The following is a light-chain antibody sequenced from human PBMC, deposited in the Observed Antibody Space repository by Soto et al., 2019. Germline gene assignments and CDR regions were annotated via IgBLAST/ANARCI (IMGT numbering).Light chain of an antibody. Sequence: QSVLTQPASVSGSPGQSITISCTGTRSDVGGYNYVSWYQHHPGKAPNLMMYEVFNRPAGVSNRFSGSRSGNTASLTISGLQADDEADYCCTSYASTSTYVVFGGGTQLTVL. J-gene: IGLJ2*01. CDR1: RSDVGGYNY. CDR3: TSYASTSTYVV. V-gene: IGLV2-14*01. CDR2: EVF.